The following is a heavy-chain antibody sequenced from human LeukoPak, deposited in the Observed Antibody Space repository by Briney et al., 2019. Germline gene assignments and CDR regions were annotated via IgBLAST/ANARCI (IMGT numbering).Heavy chain of an antibody. CDR3: AKRGVVIRVILVGFHKEAYYFDS. Sequence: GGSLTLSCAVSGITLSNYGMSWVRQAPGKGLAWVAGISGSGGGTYYADSVKGRFTISRDNPKDTLYLQMNSLRAEDTAVYFCAKRGVVIRVILVGFHKEAYYFDSWGQGALVTVSS. CDR1: GITLSNYG. D-gene: IGHD3-22*01. CDR2: ISGSGGGT. V-gene: IGHV3-23*01. J-gene: IGHJ4*02.